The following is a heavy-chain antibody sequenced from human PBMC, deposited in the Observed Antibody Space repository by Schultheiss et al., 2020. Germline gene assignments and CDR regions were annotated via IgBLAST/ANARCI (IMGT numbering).Heavy chain of an antibody. Sequence: GGSLRLSCAASGFTFSSYGMHWVRQAPGKGLEWVSYISSSSTIYYADSVKGRFTISRDNAKNSLYLQMNSLRDEDTAVYYCARGPNIPTTVTPETYYYYYGMDVWGKGTTV. CDR1: GFTFSSYG. CDR2: ISSSSTI. D-gene: IGHD4-17*01. J-gene: IGHJ6*04. CDR3: ARGPNIPTTVTPETYYYYYGMDV. V-gene: IGHV3-48*02.